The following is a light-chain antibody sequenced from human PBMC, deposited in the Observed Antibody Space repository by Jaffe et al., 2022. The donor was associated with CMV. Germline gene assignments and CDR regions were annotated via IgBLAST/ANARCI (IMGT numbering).Light chain of an antibody. CDR2: DVS. CDR1: SYDVGGYNF. J-gene: IGLJ3*02. CDR3: SSYTSSSTPWV. V-gene: IGLV2-14*03. Sequence: QSALTQPASVSGSPGQSITISCTGTSYDVGGYNFVSWYQQHPGKAPKLMIYDVSNRPSGVSNRFSGSKSGNTASLTISGLQAEDEADYYCSSYTSSSTPWVFGGGTKLTVL.